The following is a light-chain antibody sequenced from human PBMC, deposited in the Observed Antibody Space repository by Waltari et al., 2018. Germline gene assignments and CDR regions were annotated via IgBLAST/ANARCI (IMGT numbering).Light chain of an antibody. Sequence: QSALTQPASVSGSPGQSITISCTGTSSDVGGYNYVSWYQQHPGKAPKLMIYDVSNRPSGVSNRCSRSKSDNTASLTISGLQAEDESDYYCSSYTSSNTLGFGTGTKVTVL. CDR3: SSYTSSNTLG. V-gene: IGLV2-14*03. J-gene: IGLJ1*01. CDR1: SSDVGGYNY. CDR2: DVS.